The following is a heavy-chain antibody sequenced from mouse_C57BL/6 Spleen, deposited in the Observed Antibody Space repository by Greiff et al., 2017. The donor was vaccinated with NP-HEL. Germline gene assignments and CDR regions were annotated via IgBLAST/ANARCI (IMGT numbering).Heavy chain of an antibody. CDR1: GYTFTSYW. CDR3: ARQESGSSFFAY. Sequence: VQLQQPGAELVMPGASVKLSCKASGYTFTSYWMHWVKQRPGQGLEWIGEIDPSDSYTNYNQKFKGKSTLTVDKSSSTAYMQLSSLTSEDSAVYYCARQESGSSFFAYWGQGTLVTVSA. CDR2: IDPSDSYT. J-gene: IGHJ3*01. V-gene: IGHV1-69*01. D-gene: IGHD1-1*01.